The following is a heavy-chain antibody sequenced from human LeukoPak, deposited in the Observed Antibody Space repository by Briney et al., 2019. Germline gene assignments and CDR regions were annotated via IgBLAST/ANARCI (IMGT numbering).Heavy chain of an antibody. D-gene: IGHD2-21*01. Sequence: GGSLRLSCAASGFTVSSNYMSWVRQAPGKGLEWVSVIYSGGSTYYADSVKGRFTISRDNSKNTLYLQMGSLRAEDMAVYYCARVAIRDYAGAYDIWGQGTKVTVSS. CDR1: GFTVSSNY. J-gene: IGHJ3*02. CDR3: ARVAIRDYAGAYDI. V-gene: IGHV3-66*01. CDR2: IYSGGST.